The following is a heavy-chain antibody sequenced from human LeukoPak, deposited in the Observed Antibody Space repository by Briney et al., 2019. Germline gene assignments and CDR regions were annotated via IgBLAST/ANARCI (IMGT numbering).Heavy chain of an antibody. J-gene: IGHJ3*02. CDR2: IYGGGST. CDR3: ARVVTAFDI. CDR1: GFTVSNNY. V-gene: IGHV3-66*01. Sequence: GGSLRLSCAASGFTVSNNYMTWVRQAPGKGLEWVSVIYGGGSTYYADSVKGRFTISRDNSKNTLHLQMNSLRAEDTAVYYCARVVTAFDIWGQGTMVTVSS. D-gene: IGHD4-23*01.